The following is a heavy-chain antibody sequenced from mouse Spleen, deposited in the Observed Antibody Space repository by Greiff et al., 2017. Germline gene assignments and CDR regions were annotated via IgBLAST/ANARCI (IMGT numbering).Heavy chain of an antibody. J-gene: IGHJ4*01. V-gene: IGHV5-4*03. D-gene: IGHD2-5*01. CDR1: GFTFSSYA. CDR2: ISDGGSYT. CDR3: ARGHYSNYVMDY. Sequence: EVKLMESGGGLVKPGGSLKLSCAASGFTFSSYAMSWVRQTPEKRLEWVATISDGGSYTYYPDNVKGRFTISRDNAKNNLYLQMSHLKSEDTAMYYCARGHYSNYVMDYWGQGTSVTVSS.